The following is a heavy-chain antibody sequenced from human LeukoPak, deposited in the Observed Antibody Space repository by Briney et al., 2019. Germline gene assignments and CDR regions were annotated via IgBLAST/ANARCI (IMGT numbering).Heavy chain of an antibody. CDR1: DYTISSGYY. Sequence: SETLSLTCTVSDYTISSGYYWGWIRQAPGKGLEWIASMYDSGDTYYNPSLKSRVTISVDTSKNQFSLKLSSVTAADTAVYYCARAYSSGWLYYFDYWGQGTLVTVSS. D-gene: IGHD6-19*01. J-gene: IGHJ4*02. CDR2: MYDSGDT. CDR3: ARAYSSGWLYYFDY. V-gene: IGHV4-38-2*02.